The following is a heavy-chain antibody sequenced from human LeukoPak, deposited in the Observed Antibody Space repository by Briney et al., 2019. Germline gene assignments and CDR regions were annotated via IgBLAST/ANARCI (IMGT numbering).Heavy chain of an antibody. CDR2: INPNSGGT. CDR1: GYTFTGYY. Sequence: VQVSCQASGYTFTGYYMHWVRQAPGQGLEWMGWINPNSGGTNYAQKFQGWVTMTRDTSISTAYMELSRLRSDDTAVYYCARAGRDGYNYDLYYYYGMDVWGQGTTVTVSS. CDR3: ARAGRDGYNYDLYYYYGMDV. D-gene: IGHD5-12*01. J-gene: IGHJ6*02. V-gene: IGHV1-2*04.